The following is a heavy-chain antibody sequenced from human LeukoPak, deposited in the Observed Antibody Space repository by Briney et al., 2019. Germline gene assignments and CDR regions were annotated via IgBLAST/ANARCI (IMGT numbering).Heavy chain of an antibody. Sequence: GGSLRLSCAASGFIFSNYAMSWVRQAPGKGLEWVSGITSGGGSTYYADSVKGRFTVSRDKSKNTLYLQMNSLRAEDTAVYYCANRRDYSSGFFSDFDYWGQGTLVTVSS. D-gene: IGHD3-22*01. CDR2: ITSGGGST. V-gene: IGHV3-23*01. CDR3: ANRRDYSSGFFSDFDY. J-gene: IGHJ4*02. CDR1: GFIFSNYA.